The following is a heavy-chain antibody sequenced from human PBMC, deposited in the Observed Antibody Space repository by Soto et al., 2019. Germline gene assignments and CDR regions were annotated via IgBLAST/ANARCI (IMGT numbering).Heavy chain of an antibody. V-gene: IGHV3-64D*06. CDR1: GFTFSSYA. CDR3: VKEGGDSSSRTCYYGMDV. J-gene: IGHJ6*02. Sequence: GGSLRLSCSASGFTFSSYAMHWVRQAPGKGLEYVSAISSNGGSTYYADSVKGRFTISRDNSKNTLYLQMSSLRAEDTAVYYCVKEGGDSSSRTCYYGMDVWGQGTTVTVSS. CDR2: ISSNGGST. D-gene: IGHD6-13*01.